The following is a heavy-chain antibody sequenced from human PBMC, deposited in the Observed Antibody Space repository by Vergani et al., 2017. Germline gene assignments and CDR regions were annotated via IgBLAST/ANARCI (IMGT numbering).Heavy chain of an antibody. D-gene: IGHD3-22*01. CDR1: GYTLTELS. Sequence: QVQLVQSGAEVKKPGASVKVSCKVSGYTLTELSMHWVRQAPGKGLEWMGGFDPEDGETIYAQKFQGRVTMTEDTSTDTAYMRLSSLRSEDTAVYYCATSPSPYYDSSGTDNNWFDPWGQGTLVTVSS. CDR3: ATSPSPYYDSSGTDNNWFDP. V-gene: IGHV1-24*01. J-gene: IGHJ5*02. CDR2: FDPEDGET.